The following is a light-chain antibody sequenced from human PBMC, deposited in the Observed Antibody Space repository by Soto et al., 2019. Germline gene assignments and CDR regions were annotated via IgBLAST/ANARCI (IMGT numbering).Light chain of an antibody. CDR1: HNIDTY. CDR2: KAS. V-gene: IGKV1-5*03. J-gene: IGKJ1*01. Sequence: IQMTQSPSSLSASVGDRVTITCRASHNIDTYLNWYQQKPGKAPKLLIYKASSLESGVPSRFSGSGSGTEFTLTISRLQPDDFATYYCQQYNSYFWTFGQGTKVEIK. CDR3: QQYNSYFWT.